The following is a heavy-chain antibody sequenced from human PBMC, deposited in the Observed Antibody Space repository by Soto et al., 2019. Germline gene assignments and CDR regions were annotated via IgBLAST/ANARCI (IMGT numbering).Heavy chain of an antibody. CDR2: ISSSSSYI. Sequence: PGGSLRLSCAASGFTFSSYSMNWVRQAPGKGLEWVSSISSSSSYIYYADSVKGRFTISRDNAKNSLYLQMNSLRAEDTAVYYCARDCVQAAGNAIDYCGQGTLVTVSS. CDR1: GFTFSSYS. V-gene: IGHV3-21*01. J-gene: IGHJ4*02. CDR3: ARDCVQAAGNAIDY. D-gene: IGHD6-25*01.